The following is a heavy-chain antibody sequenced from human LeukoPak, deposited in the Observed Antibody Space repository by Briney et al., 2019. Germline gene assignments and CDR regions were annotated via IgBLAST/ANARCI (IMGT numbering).Heavy chain of an antibody. V-gene: IGHV4-31*03. CDR1: GGSISSGGYY. CDR2: IYYSGST. Sequence: PSETLSLTCTVSGGSISSGGYYWSWIRQHPGKGLEWIGYIYYSGSTYYNPSLKSRVTISVDTSKNQFSLKLSSVTAAATAVYYCAREGSSTSSLGYYFDYWGQGTLVTVSS. CDR3: AREGSSTSSLGYYFDY. D-gene: IGHD2-2*01. J-gene: IGHJ4*02.